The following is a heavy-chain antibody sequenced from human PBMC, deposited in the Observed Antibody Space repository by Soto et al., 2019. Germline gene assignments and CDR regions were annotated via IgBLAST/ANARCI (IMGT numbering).Heavy chain of an antibody. Sequence: GESLKISCKGSGYSFTSYWIGWVRQMPGKGLEWMGIIYPGDSDTRYSPSFQGQVTISADKSISTAYLQWSSLKASDTAMYYCARGLDWNDPRYYYYYYGMDVWGQGTTVTVSS. J-gene: IGHJ6*02. V-gene: IGHV5-51*01. CDR3: ARGLDWNDPRYYYYYYGMDV. CDR1: GYSFTSYW. D-gene: IGHD1-1*01. CDR2: IYPGDSDT.